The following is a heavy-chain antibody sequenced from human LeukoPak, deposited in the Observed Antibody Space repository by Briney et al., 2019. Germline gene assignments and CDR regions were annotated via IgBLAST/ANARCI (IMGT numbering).Heavy chain of an antibody. CDR1: GFTFSSYG. V-gene: IGHV1-2*02. D-gene: IGHD1-26*01. CDR3: ARSLVGATGFDY. CDR2: INPNSGGT. J-gene: IGHJ4*02. Sequence: GGSLRLSCAASGFTFSSYGMHWVRQAPGQGLEWMGWINPNSGGTNYAQKFQGRVTMTRDTSISTAYMELSRLRSDDTAVYYCARSLVGATGFDYWGQGTLVTVSS.